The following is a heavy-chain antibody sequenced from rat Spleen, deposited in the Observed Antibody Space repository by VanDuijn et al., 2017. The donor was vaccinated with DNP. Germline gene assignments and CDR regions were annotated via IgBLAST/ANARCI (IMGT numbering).Heavy chain of an antibody. V-gene: IGHV5-31*01. CDR3: VRPDYYDGSYPHY. CDR1: GFTFNNYW. Sequence: EVQLVESGGDLVEPGWSLKLSCVASGFTFNNYWMTWIRQVPGKGLEWVASITSSGGSTYYPDSVKGRFTISRDNAKSTLYLQMYSLRSEDMATYYCVRPDYYDGSYPHYWGQGVMVTVSS. CDR2: ITSSGGST. D-gene: IGHD1-12*02. J-gene: IGHJ2*01.